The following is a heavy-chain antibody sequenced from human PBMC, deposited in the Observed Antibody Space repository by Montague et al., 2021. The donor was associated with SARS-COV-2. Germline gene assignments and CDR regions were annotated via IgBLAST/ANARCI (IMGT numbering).Heavy chain of an antibody. V-gene: IGHV4-39*02. CDR3: ARLKRYFDSSGSPSAFDF. D-gene: IGHD3-22*01. CDR2: IYYTGNT. J-gene: IGHJ3*01. Sequence: SETLSLTCTVPGGSITNNIDYWAWIRRPPGKGLEWIGSIYYTGNTYYNPSLKSRVTISVVTSKNHFTLKLSSVTAAETAVYYCARLKRYFDSSGSPSAFDFWGQGTKVTVSS. CDR1: GGSITNNIDY.